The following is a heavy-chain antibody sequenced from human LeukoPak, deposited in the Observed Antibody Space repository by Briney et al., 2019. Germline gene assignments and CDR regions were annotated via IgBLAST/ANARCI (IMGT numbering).Heavy chain of an antibody. J-gene: IGHJ5*02. V-gene: IGHV3-74*01. CDR1: GFSFISYW. D-gene: IGHD3-22*01. CDR3: ARPYYSDRNGYQLPGS. Sequence: GGSLRLSCAASGFSFISYWTHWVRQAPGRGLVWVSRISGDGSRTSYADSVKGRFTISRDNAKNTLYLQMNSLRVDDTAVYYCARPYYSDRNGYQLPGSWGQVTLVTVSS. CDR2: ISGDGSRT.